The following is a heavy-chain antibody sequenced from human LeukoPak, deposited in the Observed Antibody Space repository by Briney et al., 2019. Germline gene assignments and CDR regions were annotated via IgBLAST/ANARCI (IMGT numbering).Heavy chain of an antibody. D-gene: IGHD3-22*01. Sequence: ASVKSSCXASGYTFTSYGISWVRQAPGQGLEWMGWISSYSGNTNYAQKLQGRVTMTTDTSTSTAYMELRSLRSDDTAVYYCARVEYYDSSAYYYYYYYMDVWGKGTTVTVSS. CDR1: GYTFTSYG. V-gene: IGHV1-18*01. CDR3: ARVEYYDSSAYYYYYYYMDV. J-gene: IGHJ6*03. CDR2: ISSYSGNT.